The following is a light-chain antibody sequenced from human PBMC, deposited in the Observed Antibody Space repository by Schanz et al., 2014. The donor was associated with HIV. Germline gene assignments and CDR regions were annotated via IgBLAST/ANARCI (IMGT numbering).Light chain of an antibody. CDR3: QQYNNYSPYT. V-gene: IGKV1-9*01. Sequence: IQLTQSPSSLSASVGDRVTITCRASQGISSYLAWYQQKPGKAPKLLIYAAYTLQSGVPSRFSGSGSGTDFTLTISSLQPEDFATYYCQQYNNYSPYTFGQGTKLEIK. CDR2: AAY. J-gene: IGKJ2*01. CDR1: QGISSY.